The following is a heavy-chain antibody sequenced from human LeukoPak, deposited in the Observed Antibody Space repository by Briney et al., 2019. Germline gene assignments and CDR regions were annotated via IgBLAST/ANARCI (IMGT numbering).Heavy chain of an antibody. V-gene: IGHV4-34*01. Sequence: SETLSLTCAVYGGSFSGHFWSWIRQPPGKGLEWIGEINHSGNTNYNPSLKTRVTISVDTSKNQFSLRLRSMTAADTAVYYCVRVQGKGAFASGARGTLVPV. CDR2: INHSGNT. CDR3: VRVQGKGAFAS. J-gene: IGHJ4*02. CDR1: GGSFSGHF.